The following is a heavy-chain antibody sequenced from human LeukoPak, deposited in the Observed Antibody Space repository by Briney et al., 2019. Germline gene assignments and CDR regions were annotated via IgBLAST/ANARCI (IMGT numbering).Heavy chain of an antibody. J-gene: IGHJ4*02. Sequence: PSETLSLTCAVYGGSFSGYYWSWIRQPPGKGLEWIGEINHSGSTNYNPSLKSRVTISVDTSKNQLSLKLSSVTAADTAVYYCARGYCSSTSCLHYFDYWGQGTLVTVSS. CDR3: ARGYCSSTSCLHYFDY. CDR2: INHSGST. V-gene: IGHV4-34*01. D-gene: IGHD2-2*01. CDR1: GGSFSGYY.